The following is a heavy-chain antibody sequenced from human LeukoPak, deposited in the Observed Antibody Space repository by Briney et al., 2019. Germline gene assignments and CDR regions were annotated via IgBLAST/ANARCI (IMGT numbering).Heavy chain of an antibody. D-gene: IGHD4-17*01. CDR2: INAGNGNT. CDR1: GYTFTSYA. Sequence: ASVKVSCKASGYTFTSYAMHWVRQAPGQRLEWMGWINAGNGNTKYSQKFQGRVTITRDTSASTAYMELSSLRSEDTAVYYCAREEEKFYGDYLGARLDGSWFDPWGQGTLVTVSS. J-gene: IGHJ5*02. CDR3: AREEEKFYGDYLGARLDGSWFDP. V-gene: IGHV1-3*01.